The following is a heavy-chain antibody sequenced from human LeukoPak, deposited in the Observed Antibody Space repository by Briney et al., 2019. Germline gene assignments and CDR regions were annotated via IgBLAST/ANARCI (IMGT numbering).Heavy chain of an antibody. Sequence: GASVKVSCKASGYTFTSYGVSWVRRAPGQGLEWMGWISTYSGNTNYAQNLQGRVTMTTDTSTSTAYMELRSLRSDDTAVYYCARDPTPHNYYESSGPFDYWGQGTLVTVSP. CDR1: GYTFTSYG. D-gene: IGHD3-22*01. V-gene: IGHV1-18*04. J-gene: IGHJ4*02. CDR3: ARDPTPHNYYESSGPFDY. CDR2: ISTYSGNT.